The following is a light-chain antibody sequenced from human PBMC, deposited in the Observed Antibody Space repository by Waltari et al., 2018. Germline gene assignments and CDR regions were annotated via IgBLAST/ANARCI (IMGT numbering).Light chain of an antibody. CDR3: QTGGHGTWV. J-gene: IGLJ3*02. CDR2: VNSDGTH. CDR1: SGHSSNI. Sequence: QLVLTQSPSASASLGASIKLTCTLSSGHSSNIIAWLQQQPEKGPRYLMKVNSDGTHSKGDEIPDRFSGSSSGAGRYLTISNLQSEDEADYYWQTGGHGTWVFGGGTKVTVL. V-gene: IGLV4-69*01.